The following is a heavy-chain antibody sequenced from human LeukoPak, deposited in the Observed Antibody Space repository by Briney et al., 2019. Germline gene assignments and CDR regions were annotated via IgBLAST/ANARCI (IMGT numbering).Heavy chain of an antibody. CDR1: GVSISSGSYY. D-gene: IGHD1-26*01. CDR3: ARDREGVTIPDY. CDR2: IYTSGST. V-gene: IGHV4-61*02. Sequence: SQTLSLTCTVSGVSISSGSYYWSWIRQPAGKGLEWIGRIYTSGSTNYNPSLKSRVTISVDTSKNQFSLKLSSVTAADTAVYYCARDREGVTIPDYWGQGTLVTVSS. J-gene: IGHJ4*02.